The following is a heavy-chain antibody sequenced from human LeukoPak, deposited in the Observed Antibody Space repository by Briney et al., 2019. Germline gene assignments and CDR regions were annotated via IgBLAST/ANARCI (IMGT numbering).Heavy chain of an antibody. CDR3: AKGPVSAIVGATTLDY. V-gene: IGHV3-23*01. CDR2: LSVSTCST. Sequence: GGSLRLSCAASGLPFSSHTMNSVRPAPGKGLEWVSLLSVSTCSTYYADSVKGRFSISRDKSKNTVYLQMNSLRVEDTAVYYCAKGPVSAIVGATTLDYWGQGTLVTVSS. D-gene: IGHD1-26*01. CDR1: GLPFSSHT. J-gene: IGHJ4*02.